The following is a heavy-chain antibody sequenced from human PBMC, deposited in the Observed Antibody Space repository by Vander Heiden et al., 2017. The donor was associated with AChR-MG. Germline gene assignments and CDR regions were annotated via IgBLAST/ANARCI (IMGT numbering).Heavy chain of an antibody. CDR1: GYTFPSYD. J-gene: IGHJ4*02. Sequence: QVQLVQSGAEVKKPGASVKVSCKASGYTFPSYDINWVRQATGQGLEWMGWMNPNSGNTGYAQKFQGRVTMTRNTSISTAYMELSSLRSEDTAVYYCARALYYYDSSGYPSPNDYWGQGTLVTVSS. D-gene: IGHD3-22*01. V-gene: IGHV1-8*01. CDR3: ARALYYYDSSGYPSPNDY. CDR2: MNPNSGNT.